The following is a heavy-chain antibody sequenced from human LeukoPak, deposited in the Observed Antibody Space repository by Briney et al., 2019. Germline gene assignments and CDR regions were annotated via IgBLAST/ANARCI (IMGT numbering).Heavy chain of an antibody. CDR1: GFTFSSYW. CDR2: IKQDGSEK. Sequence: GGSLRLSCAASGFTFSSYWMSWVRQAPGKGLEWVANIKQDGSEKYHVDSVKGRFTISRDNAKNSLYLQMNSLRAEDTAVYYCAREKGTYYDFWSGSYWFDPWGQGTLVTVSS. J-gene: IGHJ5*02. V-gene: IGHV3-7*01. D-gene: IGHD3-3*01. CDR3: AREKGTYYDFWSGSYWFDP.